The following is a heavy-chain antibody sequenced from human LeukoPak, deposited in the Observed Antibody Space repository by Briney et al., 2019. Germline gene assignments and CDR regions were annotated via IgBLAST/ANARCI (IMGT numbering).Heavy chain of an antibody. CDR2: ISTSNGDT. J-gene: IGHJ4*02. V-gene: IGHV1-18*01. D-gene: IGHD3-16*01. Sequence: ASVKVSCKSSGYTFSTYGISWVRQAPGQGLEWMGWISTSNGDTKYAQKLQGRVTMTTDTSTSTAYMELRNLRSDDTAVYYCAREGLGELTLDYWGQGTLVTVSS. CDR1: GYTFSTYG. CDR3: AREGLGELTLDY.